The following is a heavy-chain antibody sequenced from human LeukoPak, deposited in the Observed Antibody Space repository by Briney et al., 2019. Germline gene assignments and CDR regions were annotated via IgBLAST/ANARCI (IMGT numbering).Heavy chain of an antibody. D-gene: IGHD2-2*01. CDR1: GDSVSSNSVT. CDR3: ARGPPTPYCSSTSCYRGYYYYGMDV. J-gene: IGHJ6*02. V-gene: IGHV6-1*01. CDR2: TYYTSKCYN. Sequence: SQTLSLTCAISGDSVSSNSVTWNWIRQSPSRGLEWLRRTYYTSKCYNDYAVSVKSRITINPDTYKTQFSLKLSSVTAADTAVYYCARGPPTPYCSSTSCYRGYYYYGMDVWGQGTTVTVSS.